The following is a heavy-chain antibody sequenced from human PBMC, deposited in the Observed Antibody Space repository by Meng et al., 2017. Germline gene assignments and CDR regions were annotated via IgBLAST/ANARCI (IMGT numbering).Heavy chain of an antibody. CDR2: ISGSGGST. CDR1: GFTFSSYA. D-gene: IGHD6-13*01. Sequence: GGSLRLSCAASGFTFSSYAMSWVRQAPGKGLEWVSAISGSGGSTYYADSVKGRFTISRDNSKNTLYLQMNSLRAEDTAVYYCARVLSWESSSWYVWGQGTMVTVSS. V-gene: IGHV3-23*01. CDR3: ARVLSWESSSWYV. J-gene: IGHJ3*01.